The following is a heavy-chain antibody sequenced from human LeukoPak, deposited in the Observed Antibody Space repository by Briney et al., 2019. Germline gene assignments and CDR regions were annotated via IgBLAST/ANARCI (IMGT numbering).Heavy chain of an antibody. CDR2: INWNGGSR. D-gene: IGHD2-21*01. J-gene: IGHJ4*02. V-gene: IGHV3-20*04. Sequence: GGSLRLSCAASGFNFDDYVMNWVRQAPGKGLEWVSGINWNGGSRGYADSVKGRFTISRDNAKNSLYLQMNSLRAEDTAVYYCARGAAVIHVDFWGQGTLVTVSS. CDR3: ARGAAVIHVDF. CDR1: GFNFDDYV.